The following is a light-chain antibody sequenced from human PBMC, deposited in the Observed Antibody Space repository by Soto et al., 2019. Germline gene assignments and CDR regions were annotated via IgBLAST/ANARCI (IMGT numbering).Light chain of an antibody. J-gene: IGKJ1*01. Sequence: DIVMTQSPDSLAVSLGERATINCKSSQSVLYSSNNKNFLAWYQQKPGQPPKLLISWASTRESGFPDRFSGSGSGTDFTIAISSLQAEDVAVYYSQHYSSSLCTFGQGTKGPIK. V-gene: IGKV4-1*01. CDR1: QSVLYSSNNKNF. CDR2: WAS. CDR3: QHYSSSLCT.